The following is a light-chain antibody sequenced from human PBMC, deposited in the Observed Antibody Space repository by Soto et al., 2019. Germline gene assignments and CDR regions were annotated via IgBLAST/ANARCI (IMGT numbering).Light chain of an antibody. CDR1: QSISNW. J-gene: IGKJ1*01. CDR2: KAS. Sequence: DIQMTQSPSTLSASVGDRVTITCRASQSISNWLAWYQQKPGKAPKLLIYKASSLETGVPSRFSGSGSGTEFTLTISSLQPDDFATYYCQQYDRYSTFGQGTKVDFK. V-gene: IGKV1-5*03. CDR3: QQYDRYST.